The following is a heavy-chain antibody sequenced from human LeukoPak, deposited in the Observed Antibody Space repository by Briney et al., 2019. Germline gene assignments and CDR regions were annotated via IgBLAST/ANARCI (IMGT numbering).Heavy chain of an antibody. CDR1: GYSFTSYW. CDR3: ARGGYCSGGSCYSGWFDP. CDR2: IYPGDSDT. J-gene: IGHJ5*02. D-gene: IGHD2-15*01. Sequence: GESLKISCKGSGYSFTSYWIGWVRQMPGKGLEWMGIIYPGDSDTRYSPSFQGQVTISADKSISTAYLQWSSLKASDTAMYYCARGGYCSGGSCYSGWFDPWGQGTLVTVSS. V-gene: IGHV5-51*01.